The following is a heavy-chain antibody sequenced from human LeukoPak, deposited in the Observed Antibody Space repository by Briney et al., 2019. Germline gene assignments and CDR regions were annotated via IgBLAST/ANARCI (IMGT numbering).Heavy chain of an antibody. V-gene: IGHV5-51*01. Sequence: PGESLKISCQGSGYRFTSYWIAWVRQMPGKGLELMGIIYPDDSDTRYSPSFQGQVTISVDKSISTAYLQWSSLRVSDTAMYYCARHRPSAHYDFWSGHIQGFDYWGQGTQVTVSS. J-gene: IGHJ4*02. CDR2: IYPDDSDT. D-gene: IGHD3-3*01. CDR1: GYRFTSYW. CDR3: ARHRPSAHYDFWSGHIQGFDY.